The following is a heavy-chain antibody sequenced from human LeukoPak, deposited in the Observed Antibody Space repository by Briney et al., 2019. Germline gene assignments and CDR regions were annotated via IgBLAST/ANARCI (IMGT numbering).Heavy chain of an antibody. CDR1: GYSISSGYY. CDR2: IYHSGST. J-gene: IGHJ4*02. Sequence: SETLSLTCSVSGYSISSGYYWGWIRQPPGKGLEWIGSIYHSGSTYYNPSLKSRVTISVDTSKNQFSLKLNSVTAADTAVYYCASTGSAAYYFDYWGQGTLVTVSS. D-gene: IGHD1-26*01. V-gene: IGHV4-38-2*01. CDR3: ASTGSAAYYFDY.